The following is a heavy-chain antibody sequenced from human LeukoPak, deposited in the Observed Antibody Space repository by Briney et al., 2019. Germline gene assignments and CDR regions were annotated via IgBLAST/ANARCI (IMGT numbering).Heavy chain of an antibody. V-gene: IGHV1-2*02. J-gene: IGHJ6*02. CDR2: INPNSGGT. CDR1: GYTFTGYY. D-gene: IGHD6-13*01. CDR3: ARGTSAAGNPYYYYYYGMDV. Sequence: GASVKVSCKASGYTFTGYYMHWVRQAPGQGLEWMGWINPNSGGTNYAQKFQGRVTMTRDTSISTAYMELSRLRSDGTAVYYCARGTSAAGNPYYYYYYGMDVWGQGTTVTVSS.